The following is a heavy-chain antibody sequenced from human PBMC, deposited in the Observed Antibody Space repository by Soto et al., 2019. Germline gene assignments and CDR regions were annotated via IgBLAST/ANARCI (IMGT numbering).Heavy chain of an antibody. D-gene: IGHD3-22*01. CDR2: INAGNGNT. Sequence: ASVKVSCKASGYTLTNTFTSYAIHWVRQAPGQRLEWMGWINAGNGNTGYSQKFQGRVTITRDTSASTAYMELSSLRSEDTALYYCARTNYYDTSGHPNWFDPWGQGTLVTVSS. V-gene: IGHV1-3*01. CDR3: ARTNYYDTSGHPNWFDP. CDR1: GYTLTNTFTSYA. J-gene: IGHJ5*02.